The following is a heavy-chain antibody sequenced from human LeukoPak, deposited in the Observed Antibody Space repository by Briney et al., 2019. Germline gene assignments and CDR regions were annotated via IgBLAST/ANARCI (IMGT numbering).Heavy chain of an antibody. CDR2: IIPILGIA. CDR1: GGTFSSYA. CDR3: ATARSPSELLTNTHFDY. V-gene: IGHV1-69*04. Sequence: ASVKVSCKASGGTFSSYAISWVRQAPGQGLEWMGRIIPILGIANYAQKFQGRVTMTEDTSTDTAYMELSSLRSEDTAVYYCATARSPSELLTNTHFDYWGQGTLVTVSS. D-gene: IGHD1-26*01. J-gene: IGHJ4*02.